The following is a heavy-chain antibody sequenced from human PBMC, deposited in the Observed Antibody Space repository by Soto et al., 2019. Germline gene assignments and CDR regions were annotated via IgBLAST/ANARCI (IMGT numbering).Heavy chain of an antibody. CDR3: AKDHDPDYFDY. CDR1: GFTFSSYA. CDR2: ISYDGSNK. D-gene: IGHD3-16*01. V-gene: IGHV3-30-3*01. Sequence: GGSLRLSCAASGFTFSSYAMHWVRQAPGKGLEWVAVISYDGSNKYYADSVKGRFTISRDNSKNTLYLQMNSLRAEDTAVYYCAKDHDPDYFDYWGQGTLVTVSS. J-gene: IGHJ4*02.